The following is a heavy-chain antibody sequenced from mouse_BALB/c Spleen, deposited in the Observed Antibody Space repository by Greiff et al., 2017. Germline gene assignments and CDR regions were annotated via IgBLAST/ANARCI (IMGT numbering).Heavy chain of an antibody. J-gene: IGHJ2*01. D-gene: IGHD2-3*01. V-gene: IGHV1-69*02. Sequence: QVQLQQPGAELVKPGASVKLSCKASGYTFTSYWMHWVKQRPGQGLEWIGEIDPSDSYTNYNQKFKGKATLTVDKSSSTAYMQLSSLTSEDSAVYYCARAYDGYYEEYFDYWGQGTTLTVSS. CDR2: IDPSDSYT. CDR3: ARAYDGYYEEYFDY. CDR1: GYTFTSYW.